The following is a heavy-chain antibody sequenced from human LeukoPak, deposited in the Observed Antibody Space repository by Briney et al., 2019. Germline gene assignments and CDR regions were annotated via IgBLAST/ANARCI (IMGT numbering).Heavy chain of an antibody. Sequence: GGSLRLSCAASGFSFSSYAMSWVRQAPGKGLEWVSSFSGSGGSTYYADSVKGRFTISRDNSKNTLYLQMISLRAEDTAVYYCAKEGWFGESSFDYWGQGTLVTVSS. CDR3: AKEGWFGESSFDY. CDR1: GFSFSSYA. CDR2: FSGSGGST. V-gene: IGHV3-23*01. J-gene: IGHJ4*02. D-gene: IGHD3-10*01.